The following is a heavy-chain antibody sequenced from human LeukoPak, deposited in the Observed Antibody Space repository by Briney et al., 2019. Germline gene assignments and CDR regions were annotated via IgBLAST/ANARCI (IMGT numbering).Heavy chain of an antibody. CDR1: GYSISSGYY. Sequence: SETLSLTCTVSGYSISSGYYWGWIRQPPGKGLEWIGSIYHSGSTYCNPSLKSRVTISVDTSKNQFSLKLSSVTAADTAVYYCARAYSSNWYEYNWFDPWGQGTLVTVSS. J-gene: IGHJ5*02. CDR3: ARAYSSNWYEYNWFDP. D-gene: IGHD6-13*01. V-gene: IGHV4-38-2*02. CDR2: IYHSGST.